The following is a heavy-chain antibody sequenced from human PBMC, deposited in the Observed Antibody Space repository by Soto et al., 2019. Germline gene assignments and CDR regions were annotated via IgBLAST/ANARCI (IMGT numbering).Heavy chain of an antibody. Sequence: QITLKESGPTLVKPTQTLTLTCTFSGFSLSTSGVGVGWIRQPPGKALEWLALIYWDDDKRYSPSLKSRLTRPKNPSNNQIVLTTPHMDPVATATSYCAHILRTHSYYYGIYVWGQGTTVTVSS. CDR3: AHILRTHSYYYGIYV. CDR2: IYWDDDK. V-gene: IGHV2-5*02. J-gene: IGHJ6*02. CDR1: GFSLSTSGVG. D-gene: IGHD3-16*01.